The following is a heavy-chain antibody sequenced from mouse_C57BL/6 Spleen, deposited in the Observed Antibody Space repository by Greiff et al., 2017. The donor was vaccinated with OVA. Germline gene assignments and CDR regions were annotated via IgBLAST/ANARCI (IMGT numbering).Heavy chain of an antibody. V-gene: IGHV1-61*01. CDR3: AREGNTWFAY. Sequence: QVQLQQPGAELVRPGSSVKLSCKATGYTFTSYWMDWVKQRPGQGLEWIGNIYPSDSETHYNQKFKDKATLTVDKSSSTAYMQLSSLTSEDSAVYYCAREGNTWFAYWGQGTLVTVSA. CDR2: IYPSDSET. CDR1: GYTFTSYW. J-gene: IGHJ3*01. D-gene: IGHD5-2*01.